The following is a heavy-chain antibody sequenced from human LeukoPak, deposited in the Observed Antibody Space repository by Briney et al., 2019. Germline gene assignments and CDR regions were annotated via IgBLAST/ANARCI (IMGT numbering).Heavy chain of an antibody. V-gene: IGHV4-30-4*01. Sequence: PSETLSLTCTVSTGSISSDGYYWSWIRQPPGKGLEWIVYIHYSGSTFYNPSLKSRITISVDTSKNQFSLRLSSVTAADTAVYYCAREGRDFWSGSRGWFDPWGQGTLVTASS. CDR1: TGSISSDGYY. CDR3: AREGRDFWSGSRGWFDP. CDR2: IHYSGST. J-gene: IGHJ5*02. D-gene: IGHD3-3*01.